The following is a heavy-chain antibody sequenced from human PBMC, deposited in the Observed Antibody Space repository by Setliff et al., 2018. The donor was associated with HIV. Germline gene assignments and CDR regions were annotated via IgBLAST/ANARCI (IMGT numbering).Heavy chain of an antibody. D-gene: IGHD3-9*01. CDR3: ARDYRTTDLLSSGYLDV. J-gene: IGHJ6*03. V-gene: IGHV1-2*06. CDR2: INPNIGST. Sequence: ASVQVSCKASGYTFTGYYIHWVRQAPGQGVQWMGRINPNIGSTNYAQNCQGRATMTRDSSVNTAFMELINRRTDDTAVYYCARDYRTTDLLSSGYLDVWGKGTTVTVSS. CDR1: GYTFTGYY.